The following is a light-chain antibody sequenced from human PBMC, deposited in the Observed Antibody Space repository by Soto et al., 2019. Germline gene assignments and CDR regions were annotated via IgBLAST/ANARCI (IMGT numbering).Light chain of an antibody. CDR3: GTWDSSLSVFV. Sequence: SGTTAPLRKGTFSCSGNSSNIGKNYVSWYQQVPGTAPKLLIYEDNKRRSGIPDRFSGSKSGTSATLGITGLQTGDEADYYCGTWDSSLSVFVFGTGTKVTVL. J-gene: IGLJ1*01. CDR2: EDN. V-gene: IGLV1-51*02. CDR1: SSNIGKNY.